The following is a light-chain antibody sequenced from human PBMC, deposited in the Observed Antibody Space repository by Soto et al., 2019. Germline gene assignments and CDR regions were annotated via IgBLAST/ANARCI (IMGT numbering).Light chain of an antibody. V-gene: IGKV3-20*01. Sequence: DIAMTQSPATLSLFPRSRATLSGRASQYISSDLAWYQHKPGQAPRLLIYDASDRATGIPDRFSGSGSGTDFTLTISRLEPEDFAVYYCQQYGSSPITFGQGTRLEIK. CDR2: DAS. CDR1: QYISSD. CDR3: QQYGSSPIT. J-gene: IGKJ5*01.